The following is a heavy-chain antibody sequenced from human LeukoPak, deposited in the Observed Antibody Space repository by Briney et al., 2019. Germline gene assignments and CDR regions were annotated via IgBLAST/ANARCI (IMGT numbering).Heavy chain of an antibody. CDR1: GFTFSNYA. Sequence: PGGSLRLSCAASGFTFSNYAMSWVRQAPGKGLKWVSTINDNGDGTYYADSVKGRFTISRDNFYNTVSLQMNSLRDEDTGVYYCAKGLRTGVGPYMGYHYYMDVWGKGATVTVSS. CDR3: AKGLRTGVGPYMGYHYYMDV. V-gene: IGHV3-23*01. J-gene: IGHJ6*03. D-gene: IGHD3-16*01. CDR2: INDNGDGT.